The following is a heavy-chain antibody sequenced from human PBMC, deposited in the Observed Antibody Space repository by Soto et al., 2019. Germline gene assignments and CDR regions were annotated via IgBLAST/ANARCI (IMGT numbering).Heavy chain of an antibody. CDR1: GGSISSGGYS. CDR2: IYHSGST. CDR3: ARVPDV. Sequence: QLQLQESGSRLVKPSQTLSLTCAVSGGSISSGGYSWSWIRQPPGKGLEWIGYIYHSGSTYYNPSLKGRVTRSVDRSKNQFSLKVSSVTAADTAVYYCARVPDVWGQGTTVTVSS. J-gene: IGHJ6*02. V-gene: IGHV4-30-2*01.